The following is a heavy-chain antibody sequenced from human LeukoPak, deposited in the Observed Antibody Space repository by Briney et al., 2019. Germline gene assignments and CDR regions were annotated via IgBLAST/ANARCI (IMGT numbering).Heavy chain of an antibody. CDR2: IATSSDYI. D-gene: IGHD3-10*01. Sequence: GGSLRLSCAASGFTFSTYSMNWVRQAPGKGLEWVSSIATSSDYIYYAGSLKGRFTISRDDAKNSLYLHMNSLRPDDTAVYYCARGRSITILRGVAISDGFDIWGQGTKVTVS. CDR1: GFTFSTYS. CDR3: ARGRSITILRGVAISDGFDI. J-gene: IGHJ3*02. V-gene: IGHV3-21*06.